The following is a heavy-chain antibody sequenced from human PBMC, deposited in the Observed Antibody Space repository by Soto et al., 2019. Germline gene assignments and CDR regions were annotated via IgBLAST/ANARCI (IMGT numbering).Heavy chain of an antibody. J-gene: IGHJ4*02. CDR3: ACLGSSGCGELDY. D-gene: IGHD5-12*01. CDR2: ISSSSSTI. V-gene: IGHV3-48*01. CDR1: GFTFSSYS. Sequence: EVQLVESGGGLVQPGGSLRLSCAASGFTFSSYSMNWVRQAPGKGLEWVSYISSSSSTIYYADSVKGRFTISRDNAKNTLSLQMKSVSAEASDVYYCACLGSSGCGELDYWGQGTLVTVSS.